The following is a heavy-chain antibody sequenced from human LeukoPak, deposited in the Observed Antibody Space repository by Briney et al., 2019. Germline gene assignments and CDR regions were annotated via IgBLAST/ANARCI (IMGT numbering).Heavy chain of an antibody. V-gene: IGHV4-59*08. J-gene: IGHJ4*02. CDR2: IYYSGST. Sequence: SETPSLTCTVSGGSISSYYWSWIRQPPGKGLEWIGYIYYSGSTNYNPSLKSRVTISVDTSKNQFSLKLSSVTAADTAVYYCARHGSGWYLGVDYWGQGTLVTVSS. CDR1: GGSISSYY. D-gene: IGHD6-19*01. CDR3: ARHGSGWYLGVDY.